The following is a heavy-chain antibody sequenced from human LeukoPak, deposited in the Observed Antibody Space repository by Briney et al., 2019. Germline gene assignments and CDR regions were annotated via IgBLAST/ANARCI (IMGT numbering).Heavy chain of an antibody. D-gene: IGHD7-27*01. V-gene: IGHV4-34*01. CDR1: GGSFSGYY. Sequence: PSETLSLNCAVYGGSFSGYYWSWIRQPPGKGLEWIGEINHSGSTNYNPSLKSRVTISVDTSKNQFSLKLSSVTAADTAVYYCARFGLGIFGYWGQGTLVTVSS. J-gene: IGHJ4*02. CDR3: ARFGLGIFGY. CDR2: INHSGST.